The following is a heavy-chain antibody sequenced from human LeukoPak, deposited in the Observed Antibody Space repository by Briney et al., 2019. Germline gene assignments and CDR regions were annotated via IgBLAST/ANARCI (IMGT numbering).Heavy chain of an antibody. CDR3: ARETLRAVDTATLGYFDY. Sequence: PGGSLRLSCAASGFTVSSNYMSWVRQAPGKGLEWVSVIYSGGSTYYADSVKGRFTISRDNSKNTLYLQMNSLRAEDTAVYYCARETLRAVDTATLGYFDYWGQGTLVTVSS. CDR1: GFTVSSNY. D-gene: IGHD5-18*01. J-gene: IGHJ4*02. CDR2: IYSGGST. V-gene: IGHV3-53*01.